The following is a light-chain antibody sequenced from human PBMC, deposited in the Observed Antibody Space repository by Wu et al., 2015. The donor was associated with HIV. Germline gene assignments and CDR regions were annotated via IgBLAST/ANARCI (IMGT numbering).Light chain of an antibody. CDR1: QSVSSSY. J-gene: IGKJ3*01. CDR3: QQYGSSGFT. V-gene: IGKV3-20*01. CDR2: GAS. Sequence: EIVLTRSPDTLSLSPGERATLSCRASQSVSSSYLAWYQQKPGQAPRLLIYGASSRATGIPDRFSGSGSGTDFTLTISRLEPEDFAVYYCQQYGSSGFTFGLGPKWISN.